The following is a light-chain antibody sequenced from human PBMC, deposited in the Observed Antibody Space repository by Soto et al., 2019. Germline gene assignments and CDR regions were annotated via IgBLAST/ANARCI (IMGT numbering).Light chain of an antibody. CDR2: GAS. J-gene: IGKJ1*01. V-gene: IGKV3-15*01. CDR3: QQNNNCPPWT. Sequence: EIVMTQSPATLSVSPGARATLSCRASQSVSSNLAWYQQKPVQAPRLLIYGASTRATGIPARFSDSGSGTEFTLTISCLQTGHFAAYYCQQNNNCPPWTLGHGTKVEIK. CDR1: QSVSSN.